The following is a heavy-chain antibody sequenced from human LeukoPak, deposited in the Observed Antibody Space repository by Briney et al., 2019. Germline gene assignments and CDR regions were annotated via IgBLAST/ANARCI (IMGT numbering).Heavy chain of an antibody. J-gene: IGHJ6*02. V-gene: IGHV4-34*01. Sequence: SETLSLTCAVYGGSFSGYDWSWIRQPPGKGLEWIGEINHSGSTNYNPSLKSRVTISVDTSKNQFSLKLSSVTAADTAVYYCARDKSARGYCSGGSCNYYYYYGMDVWGQGTTVTVFS. CDR2: INHSGST. D-gene: IGHD2-15*01. CDR3: ARDKSARGYCSGGSCNYYYYYGMDV. CDR1: GGSFSGYD.